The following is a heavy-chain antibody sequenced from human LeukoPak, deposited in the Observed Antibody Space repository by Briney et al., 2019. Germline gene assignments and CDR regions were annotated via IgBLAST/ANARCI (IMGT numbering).Heavy chain of an antibody. D-gene: IGHD3-10*01. CDR3: AKDAGAGGSGSFPFDY. Sequence: GGSLRLSCAASGFTFSSNAMTWVRQAPGKGLEWVSAISGSGGSTYYADSVKGRFTISRDNSKNTLYLQMNSLRAEDTAVYYCAKDAGAGGSGSFPFDYWGQGTLVTVSS. CDR2: ISGSGGST. CDR1: GFTFSSNA. J-gene: IGHJ4*02. V-gene: IGHV3-23*01.